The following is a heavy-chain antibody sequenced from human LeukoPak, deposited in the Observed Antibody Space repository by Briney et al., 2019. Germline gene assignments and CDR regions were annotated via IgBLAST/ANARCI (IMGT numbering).Heavy chain of an antibody. V-gene: IGHV3-21*01. J-gene: IGHJ4*02. Sequence: GGSLRLSCAASGFTFSSYSMNWVRQAPGKGLEWVSSISSSSSYIYYADPVKGRFTISRDNAKNSLYLQMNSLRAEDTAVYYCARGDYDFWSGYYPFDYWGQGTLVTVSS. CDR2: ISSSSSYI. D-gene: IGHD3-3*01. CDR3: ARGDYDFWSGYYPFDY. CDR1: GFTFSSYS.